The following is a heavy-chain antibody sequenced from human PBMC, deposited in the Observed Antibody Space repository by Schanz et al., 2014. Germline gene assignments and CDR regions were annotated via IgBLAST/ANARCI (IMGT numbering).Heavy chain of an antibody. J-gene: IGHJ4*02. V-gene: IGHV3-30*18. CDR2: MSYDGSIK. Sequence: VQLVESGGGVVQPGRSLRLSCAASGFTFSSYGMHWVRQAPGKGLEWVAAMSYDGSIKYYGDSVKGRFTISRDYSKNTLYLHMNTLRSEDTAVYYCAKDSTHIDIVLVPTAIDYWGQGTLVTVSS. D-gene: IGHD2-2*01. CDR3: AKDSTHIDIVLVPTAIDY. CDR1: GFTFSSYG.